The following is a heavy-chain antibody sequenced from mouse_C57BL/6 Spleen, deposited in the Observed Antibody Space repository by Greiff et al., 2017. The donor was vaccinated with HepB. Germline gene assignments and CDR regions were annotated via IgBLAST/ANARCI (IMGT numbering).Heavy chain of an antibody. Sequence: EVMLVESGGDLVKPGGSLKLSCAASGFTFSSYGMSWVRQTPDKRLEWVATISSGGSYTYYPDSVKGRFTISRDNAKNTLYLQMSSLKSEDTAMYYCARQYYDYYWYFDVWGTGTTVTVSS. V-gene: IGHV5-6*02. CDR2: ISSGGSYT. CDR1: GFTFSSYG. D-gene: IGHD2-4*01. J-gene: IGHJ1*03. CDR3: ARQYYDYYWYFDV.